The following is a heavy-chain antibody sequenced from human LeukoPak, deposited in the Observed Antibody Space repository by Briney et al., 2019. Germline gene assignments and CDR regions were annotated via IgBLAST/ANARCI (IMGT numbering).Heavy chain of an antibody. Sequence: SETLSLTCTVSGGSISSHYWSWIRQPPGKGLEWIGYIYYSGSTNYNPSLKSRVTISVDTSKNQFSLKLSSVTAADTAVYYCARHRSYYVDYWGQGTLVTVSS. CDR3: ARHRSYYVDY. J-gene: IGHJ4*02. D-gene: IGHD1-26*01. CDR1: GGSISSHY. CDR2: IYYSGST. V-gene: IGHV4-59*11.